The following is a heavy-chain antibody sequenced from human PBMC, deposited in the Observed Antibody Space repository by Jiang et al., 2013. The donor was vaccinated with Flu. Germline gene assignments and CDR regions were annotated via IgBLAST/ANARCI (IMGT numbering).Heavy chain of an antibody. D-gene: IGHD3-9*01. CDR2: IYWDDDK. J-gene: IGHJ4*02. Sequence: KPTQTLTLTCTFSGFSLSTSGVGVGWIRQPPGKALEWLALIYWDDDKRFSPSLKNRLTITKDTSKNRVVLTMTNMDPVDTATYYCAHTLSYYDILTGYYRYLFDYWGQGTLVTVSS. V-gene: IGHV2-5*02. CDR3: AHTLSYYDILTGYYRYLFDY. CDR1: GFSLSTSGVG.